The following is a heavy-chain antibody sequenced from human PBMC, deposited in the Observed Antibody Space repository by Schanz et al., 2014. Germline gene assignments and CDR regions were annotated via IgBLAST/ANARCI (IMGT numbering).Heavy chain of an antibody. V-gene: IGHV3-48*02. CDR1: GFSLSSYN. J-gene: IGHJ3*02. D-gene: IGHD7-27*01. CDR3: ARENLNWEAFDI. CDR2: IGSSSTTM. Sequence: VQLVESGGGLVKPGESLRLSCAASGFSLSSYNMNWVRQAPGKGLEWISYIGSSSTTMYYADSVKGRFTISRDNAKNSLYLQMNSLRDEDTAVYYCARENLNWEAFDIWGQGTVVTVSS.